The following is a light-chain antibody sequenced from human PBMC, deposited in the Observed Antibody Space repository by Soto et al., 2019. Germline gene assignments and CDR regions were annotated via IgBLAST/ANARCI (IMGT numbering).Light chain of an antibody. V-gene: IGKV3-20*01. J-gene: IGKJ5*01. Sequence: IVLTQSPGTLSLSPVERATLSCRASQPITSRYLAWYQHQPGQAPRLLIYRTFARAPGIPDRFSGGGSGTDFTLTISRLEREDFAVYYCQQYDTSPPTFGQGTRLDIK. CDR2: RTF. CDR3: QQYDTSPPT. CDR1: QPITSRY.